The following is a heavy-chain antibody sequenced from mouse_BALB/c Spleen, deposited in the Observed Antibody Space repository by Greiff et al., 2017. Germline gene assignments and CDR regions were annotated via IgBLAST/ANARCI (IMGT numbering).Heavy chain of an antibody. CDR3: TRDYYGSSFDY. CDR2: IDPETGGT. Sequence: QVQLQQSGAELVRPGASVTLSCKASGYTFTDYEMHWVKQTPVHGLEWIGAIDPETGGTAYNQKFKGKATLTADKSSSTAYMELRSLTSEDSAVYYCTRDYYGSSFDYWGQGTTLTVSS. CDR1: GYTFTDYE. D-gene: IGHD1-1*01. V-gene: IGHV1-15*01. J-gene: IGHJ2*01.